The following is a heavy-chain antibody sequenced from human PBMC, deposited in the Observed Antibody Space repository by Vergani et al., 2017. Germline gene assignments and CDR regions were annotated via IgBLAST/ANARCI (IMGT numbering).Heavy chain of an antibody. D-gene: IGHD3-10*01. CDR1: GFTFDTYT. CDR3: TTAWGLYYLHGEYFQY. J-gene: IGHJ1*01. V-gene: IGHV3-23*01. Sequence: EVQLLESGGGLVQPGGSRRLSCAGAGFTFDTYTMAYVRQAPGKGLEWVATISSGGGDIFYADSVTSRFTISRDNSKNTLFLQMNSLKDEDTAVYYCTTAWGLYYLHGEYFQYWGRGTLVSVSS. CDR2: ISSGGGDI.